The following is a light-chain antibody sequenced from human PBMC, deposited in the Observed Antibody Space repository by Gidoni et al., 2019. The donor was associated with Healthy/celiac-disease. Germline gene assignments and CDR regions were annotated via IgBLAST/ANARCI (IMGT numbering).Light chain of an antibody. V-gene: IGLV3-1*01. CDR1: KLGDKY. CDR2: QDS. Sequence: SSELTQPPSVSVSPGQPASITCSGDKLGDKYACWYQQKPGQSPVLVIYQDSKRPSGIPERFSGSNSGNTATLTISGTQAMDEADYYCQAWDSSTAGVFGGGTKLTV. J-gene: IGLJ2*01. CDR3: QAWDSSTAGV.